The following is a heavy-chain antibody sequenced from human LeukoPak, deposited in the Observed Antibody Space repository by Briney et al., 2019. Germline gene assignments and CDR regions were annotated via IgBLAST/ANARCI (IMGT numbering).Heavy chain of an antibody. Sequence: PGGSLRLFCAASEFTFSSHATSWVRQAPGKGLEGVSAISAGGGSIFYADAVKGRFTIPRDNYKSTLYLLMKSLRAEDTAVYYCARAEDDYAEAEFFLHWGQGTLVTVSS. V-gene: IGHV3-23*01. CDR1: EFTFSSHA. J-gene: IGHJ1*01. CDR2: ISAGGGSI. D-gene: IGHD5-12*01. CDR3: ARAEDDYAEAEFFLH.